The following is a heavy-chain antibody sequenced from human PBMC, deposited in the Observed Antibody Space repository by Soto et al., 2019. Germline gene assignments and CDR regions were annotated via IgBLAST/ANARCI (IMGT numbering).Heavy chain of an antibody. D-gene: IGHD4-17*01. CDR2: IVVGSGNT. CDR3: AALYGDYVWYFDL. Sequence: QMQLVQSGPEVKKPGTSVKVSCKASGFTFTSSAVQWVRQARGQRLEWIGWIVVGSGNTNYAQKFQERVTITRDMYTSTAYMELSSLRSEDTAVYYCAALYGDYVWYFDLWGRGTLVTVSS. V-gene: IGHV1-58*01. CDR1: GFTFTSSA. J-gene: IGHJ2*01.